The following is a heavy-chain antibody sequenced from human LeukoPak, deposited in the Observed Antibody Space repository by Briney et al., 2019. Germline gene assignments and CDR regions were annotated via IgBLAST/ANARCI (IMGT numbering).Heavy chain of an antibody. V-gene: IGHV3-74*01. CDR3: ARGVYLDY. D-gene: IGHD6-6*01. Sequence: GGSLRLSCAASGFAFSRYWMHWVRQAPGKGLVWVSRINSDGRSAVYADSVKGRFTISRDNAKNTLYLQMDSLRAEDTAVYYCARGVYLDYWGQGTLVTVSS. CDR1: GFAFSRYW. J-gene: IGHJ4*02. CDR2: INSDGRSA.